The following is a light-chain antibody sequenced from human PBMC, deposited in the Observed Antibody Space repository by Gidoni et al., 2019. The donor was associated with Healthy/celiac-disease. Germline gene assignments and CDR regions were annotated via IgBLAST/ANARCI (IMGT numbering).Light chain of an antibody. CDR3: SSYTSSSTPVV. CDR2: EFS. CDR1: SSDVGGYYY. J-gene: IGLJ2*01. Sequence: QSALTQPASVSGSPGQSITISCTGTSSDVGGYYYVSWYQQPPGKAPKLRIYEFSNRPSGVSNRFSGSKSGNTASLTISGLQAEDEADYYCSSYTSSSTPVVFGGGTTLTVL. V-gene: IGLV2-14*01.